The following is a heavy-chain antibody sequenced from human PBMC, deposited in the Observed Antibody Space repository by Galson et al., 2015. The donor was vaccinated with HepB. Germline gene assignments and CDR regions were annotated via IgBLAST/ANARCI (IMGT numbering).Heavy chain of an antibody. CDR2: IGSKAYGGTT. J-gene: IGHJ4*02. V-gene: IGHV3-49*03. D-gene: IGHD6-6*01. CDR3: SRPLSMAPRQVWGY. CDR1: GFTFDDYA. Sequence: SLRLSCATSGFTFDDYAVSWFRQAPGKGLECVGFIGSKAYGGTTEYAASVKGRFTISRDDTKSIAYLHMNSLKTEDTAMYYCSRPLSMAPRQVWGYWGQGTLVTVSS.